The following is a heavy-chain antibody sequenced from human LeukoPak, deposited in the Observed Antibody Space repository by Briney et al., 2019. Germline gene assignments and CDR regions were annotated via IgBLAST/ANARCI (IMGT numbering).Heavy chain of an antibody. Sequence: TGGSLRLSCAASGFTFSGHAMSWVRQAPGKGLNWLSTITGGAENTYYAGSVKGRFTISRDNSKNTVYLQMDSLRVEDTAVYYCAKVLSGSQDYWGQGTLVTVSS. J-gene: IGHJ4*02. D-gene: IGHD1-26*01. CDR3: AKVLSGSQDY. CDR2: ITGGAENT. CDR1: GFTFSGHA. V-gene: IGHV3-23*01.